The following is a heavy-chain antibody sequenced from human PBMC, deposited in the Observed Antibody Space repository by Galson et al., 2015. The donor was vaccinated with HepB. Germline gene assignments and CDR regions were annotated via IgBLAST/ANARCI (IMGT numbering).Heavy chain of an antibody. V-gene: IGHV3-30*03. J-gene: IGHJ4*02. CDR2: ISYDGSNK. CDR1: GFTFSSYG. CDR3: ARDYYGSGKNFDY. Sequence: SLRLSCAASGFTFSSYGMHWVRQAPGKGLEWVAVISYDGSNKYYADSVKGRFTISRDNSKNTLYLQMNSLRAEDTAVYYCARDYYGSGKNFDYWGQGTLVTVSS. D-gene: IGHD3-10*01.